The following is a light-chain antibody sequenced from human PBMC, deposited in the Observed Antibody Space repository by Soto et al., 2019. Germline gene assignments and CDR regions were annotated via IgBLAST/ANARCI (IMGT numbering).Light chain of an antibody. Sequence: DIQLTQAPFFLSAAVGDRVTITFRASHDISSYLTWYQQKPGKAPTVLIYAASTLQGGVPSRFSGSGSGTEFTLTISSLQSEDFASYYCQQHKDYPLTFGRGTRLEIK. CDR2: AAS. V-gene: IGKV1-9*01. J-gene: IGKJ5*01. CDR3: QQHKDYPLT. CDR1: HDISSY.